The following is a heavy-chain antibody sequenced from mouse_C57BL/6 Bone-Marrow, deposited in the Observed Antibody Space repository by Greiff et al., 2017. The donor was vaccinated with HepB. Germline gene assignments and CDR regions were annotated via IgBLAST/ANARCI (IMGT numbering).Heavy chain of an antibody. D-gene: IGHD1-3*01. V-gene: IGHV1-52*01. CDR3: AILSIRTLWFAY. CDR1: GYTFTSYW. CDR2: IDPSDSET. J-gene: IGHJ3*01. Sequence: QVQLQQPGAELVRPGSSVKLSCKASGYTFTSYWMHWVKQRPIQGLEWIGNIDPSDSETHYNQKFKDKATLTVDKSSSTAYMQLSSLTSEDSAVYYCAILSIRTLWFAYWGQGTLVTVSA.